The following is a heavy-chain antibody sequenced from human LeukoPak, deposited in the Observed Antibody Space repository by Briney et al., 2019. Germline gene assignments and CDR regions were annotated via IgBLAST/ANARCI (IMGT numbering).Heavy chain of an antibody. V-gene: IGHV1-3*01. J-gene: IGHJ4*02. CDR3: ARDHDSSGYYSFFDY. CDR1: GYTFTSYA. D-gene: IGHD3-22*01. CDR2: INAGNGNT. Sequence: ASVKVSCKASGYTFTSYAMHWVRQAPGQRLEWMGWINAGNGNTKYSQKLQGRLTITRGTSASTAYMELSSLRSEDTAVYYCARDHDSSGYYSFFDYWGQGTLVTVSS.